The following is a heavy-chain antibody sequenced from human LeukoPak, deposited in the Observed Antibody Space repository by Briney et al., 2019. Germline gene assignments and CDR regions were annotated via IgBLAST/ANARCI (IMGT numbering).Heavy chain of an antibody. CDR1: GVSITDYY. D-gene: IGHD3-22*01. Sequence: SETLSLTCTVSGVSITDYYWSWIRQPPGKGLEWIGYIYYSGSTNYNPSLKSRVTISVDTSKNQFSLKLSSVTAADTAVYYCARGLELTYYYDSSGYYFDYWGQGTLVTVSS. J-gene: IGHJ4*02. CDR2: IYYSGST. V-gene: IGHV4-59*01. CDR3: ARGLELTYYYDSSGYYFDY.